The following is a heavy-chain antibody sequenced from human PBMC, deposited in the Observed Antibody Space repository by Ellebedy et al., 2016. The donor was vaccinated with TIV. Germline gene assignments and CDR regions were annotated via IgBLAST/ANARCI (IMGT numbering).Heavy chain of an antibody. CDR3: ARGHGHGGNMCDS. J-gene: IGHJ4*02. CDR2: IYYIGTT. D-gene: IGHD4-23*01. CDR1: GGSIRSYY. V-gene: IGHV4-59*03. Sequence: MPSETLSLTCNVYGGSIRSYYFRWIRHPPGKGLEWIGNIYYIGTTHYSPSLKGRVSISVDTSENQFSLRLTSVTAADPAVYYCARGHGHGGNMCDSWGRGILVTVSS.